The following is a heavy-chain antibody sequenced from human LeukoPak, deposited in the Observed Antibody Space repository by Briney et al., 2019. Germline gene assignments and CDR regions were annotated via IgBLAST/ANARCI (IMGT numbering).Heavy chain of an antibody. D-gene: IGHD1-7*01. CDR3: AKEVDWNYAYYFDY. CDR2: IRYDGSNK. J-gene: IGHJ4*02. Sequence: TGGSLRLSCAASGFTFSSYGMHWVRQAPGKGLEWVAFIRYDGSNKYYADSVKGRFTISRDNSKNTLYLQMNSLKAEDTAVYYCAKEVDWNYAYYFDYWGQGTLVTVSS. V-gene: IGHV3-30*02. CDR1: GFTFSSYG.